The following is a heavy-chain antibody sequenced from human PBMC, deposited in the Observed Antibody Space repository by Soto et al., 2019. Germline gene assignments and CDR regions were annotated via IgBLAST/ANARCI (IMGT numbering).Heavy chain of an antibody. Sequence: QVQLVQSGAEVKKPGSSVKVSCKASGGTFSSYAISWVRQAPGQGLEWMGGIIPIFGTANYAQKFQGRVTITADESTSKAYMELSSLRSEDTAVYYCASPHRGSYCISTSCHYGMDVWGQGTTVTVSS. CDR2: IIPIFGTA. D-gene: IGHD2-2*01. V-gene: IGHV1-69*12. J-gene: IGHJ6*02. CDR1: GGTFSSYA. CDR3: ASPHRGSYCISTSCHYGMDV.